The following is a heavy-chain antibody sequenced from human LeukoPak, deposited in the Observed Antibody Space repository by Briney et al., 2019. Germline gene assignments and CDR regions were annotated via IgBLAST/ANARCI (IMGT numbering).Heavy chain of an antibody. CDR2: IRKDGSAQ. Sequence: GGSLRLSCAASGFTFSSFYMSWVRQAPGKGLEWVANIRKDGSAQFYVDSVKGRFTVSRDNAKDSLYLQMNSLRVEDTAVYYCLRGDRRDYWGQGTLVTVSS. J-gene: IGHJ4*02. CDR3: LRGDRRDY. V-gene: IGHV3-7*01. CDR1: GFTFSSFY.